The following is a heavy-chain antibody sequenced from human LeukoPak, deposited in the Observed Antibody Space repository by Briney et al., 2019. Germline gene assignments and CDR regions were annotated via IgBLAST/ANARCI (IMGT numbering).Heavy chain of an antibody. CDR3: AAISYNWNGSWFDP. V-gene: IGHV1-2*02. J-gene: IGHJ5*02. CDR1: GYTFTGYY. CDR2: INPNSGDT. Sequence: GASVKVSCKASGYTFTGYYMHWVRQAPGQGLEWMGWINPNSGDTNYAQKFQGRVTMTRDTSISTAYMELSRLRSDDTAVYYWAAISYNWNGSWFDPWGQGTLVTVSS. D-gene: IGHD1-1*01.